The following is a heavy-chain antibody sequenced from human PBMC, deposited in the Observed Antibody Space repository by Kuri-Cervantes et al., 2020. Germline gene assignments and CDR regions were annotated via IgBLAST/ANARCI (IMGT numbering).Heavy chain of an antibody. CDR3: ASTKRGSNAFDV. V-gene: IGHV3-74*01. CDR2: INNDGRST. Sequence: GGSLRLSCAASGFTFSNYWMSWVRQAPGKGLVWVSRINNDGRSTSYADSVKGRFTISRDNAKNTLYLQMNGLRAEDTAVYYCASTKRGSNAFDVWGQGTMVTVSS. CDR1: GFTFSNYW. J-gene: IGHJ3*01. D-gene: IGHD2-8*01.